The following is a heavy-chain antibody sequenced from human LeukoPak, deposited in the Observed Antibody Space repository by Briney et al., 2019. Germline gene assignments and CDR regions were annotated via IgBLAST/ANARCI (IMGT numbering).Heavy chain of an antibody. CDR3: ARTDIVLMVYAMTVHNYGMDV. V-gene: IGHV1-2*02. CDR1: GYTFTGYY. J-gene: IGHJ6*02. CDR2: INPNSGGT. Sequence: GASVKVSCKASGYTFTGYYMHWVRQAPGQGLEWMGWINPNSGGTNYAQKFQGRVTMTRDTSISTAYMELSRLRSDDTAVYYCARTDIVLMVYAMTVHNYGMDVWGQGTTVAVSS. D-gene: IGHD2-8*01.